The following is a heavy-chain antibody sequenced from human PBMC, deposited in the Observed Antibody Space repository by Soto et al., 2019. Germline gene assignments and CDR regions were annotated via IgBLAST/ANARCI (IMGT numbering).Heavy chain of an antibody. CDR3: ARTSSGWYHYYYGMDV. CDR2: ISYDGSNK. Sequence: PGGSLRLSCAASGYTFSSYAMHWVRQAPGKGLEWVAVISYDGSNKYYADSVKGRFTISRDNSKNTLYLQMNSLRAEDTAVYYCARTSSGWYHYYYGMDVWGQGTTVTVSS. D-gene: IGHD6-19*01. J-gene: IGHJ6*02. V-gene: IGHV3-30-3*01. CDR1: GYTFSSYA.